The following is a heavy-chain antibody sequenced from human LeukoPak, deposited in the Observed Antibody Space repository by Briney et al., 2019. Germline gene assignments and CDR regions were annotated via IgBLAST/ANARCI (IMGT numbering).Heavy chain of an antibody. CDR3: ARDLWV. CDR1: GFTFSSYG. V-gene: IGHV3-74*01. D-gene: IGHD3-16*01. Sequence: GGSLRLSCAASGFTFSSYGMHWVRQAPGEGLMWVSRINGEGSDTNYADSVRGRLTISRDNAKNTLYLQMNSLRAEDTAVYYCARDLWVGGQGTLVTVSS. J-gene: IGHJ4*02. CDR2: INGEGSDT.